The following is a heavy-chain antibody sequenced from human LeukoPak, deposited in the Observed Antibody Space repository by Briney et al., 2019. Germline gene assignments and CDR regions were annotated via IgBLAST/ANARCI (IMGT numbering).Heavy chain of an antibody. D-gene: IGHD2-2*01. CDR3: AILRGGEYCSSPSCHANVYYFDF. V-gene: IGHV3-23*01. Sequence: GGSLRLSCAASGFTFSSYAMSWVRQAPGKGLEWVSVISGSGGSTYYADSVKGRFTISRDSSENTLYLQMNSLRAEDTAVYYCAILRGGEYCSSPSCHANVYYFDFWGQGTLVTVSS. J-gene: IGHJ4*02. CDR2: ISGSGGST. CDR1: GFTFSSYA.